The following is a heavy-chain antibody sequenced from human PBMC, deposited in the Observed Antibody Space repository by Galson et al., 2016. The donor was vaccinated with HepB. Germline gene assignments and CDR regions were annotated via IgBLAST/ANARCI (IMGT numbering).Heavy chain of an antibody. J-gene: IGHJ6*02. D-gene: IGHD3-10*01. CDR1: GFSFGSYA. V-gene: IGHV3-23*01. Sequence: SLRLSCAASGFSFGSYALSWVRQAPGKGLEWVSVISGSGDSVHHADSVQGRFTISRDKPKNTVYLQMNSLRAEDTAVYYCAKDRTPWSYYGSGRYPLRGMDVWGQGTTVTVSS. CDR3: AKDRTPWSYYGSGRYPLRGMDV. CDR2: ISGSGDSV.